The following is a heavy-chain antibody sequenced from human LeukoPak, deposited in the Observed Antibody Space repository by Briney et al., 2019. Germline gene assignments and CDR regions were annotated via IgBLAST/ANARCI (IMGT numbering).Heavy chain of an antibody. J-gene: IGHJ6*03. V-gene: IGHV4-34*01. CDR2: INHSGST. CDR1: GGSFSVYY. Sequence: PSETLSLTCAVYGGSFSVYYWSWIRQPPGKGLEWIGEINHSGSTNYNPSLKSRVTISVDTSKNQFSLKLSSVTAADTAVYYCARGKVGAPYYYYYYYMDVWGKGTTVTVSS. CDR3: ARGKVGAPYYYYYYYMDV. D-gene: IGHD1-26*01.